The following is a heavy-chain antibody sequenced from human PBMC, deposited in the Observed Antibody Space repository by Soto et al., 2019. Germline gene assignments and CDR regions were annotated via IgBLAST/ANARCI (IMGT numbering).Heavy chain of an antibody. V-gene: IGHV3-23*01. CDR1: GFTFSSYA. D-gene: IGHD6-19*01. CDR2: ISGSGGST. Sequence: PGGSLRLSCAASGFTFSSYAMSWVRQAPGKGLEWVSAISGSGGSTYYADSVKGRFTISRDNSKNTLYLQMNSLRAEDTAVYYCAKAGVVAGRGARFDYWGQGTLVTVSS. J-gene: IGHJ4*02. CDR3: AKAGVVAGRGARFDY.